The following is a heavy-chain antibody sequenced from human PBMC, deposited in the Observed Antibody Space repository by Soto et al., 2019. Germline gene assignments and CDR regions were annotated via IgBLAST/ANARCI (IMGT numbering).Heavy chain of an antibody. CDR3: ARDRKKGSTSYYYGMDV. V-gene: IGHV3-48*02. Sequence: GGSLRLSCAASGFTFSSYSMNWVRQAPGKGLEWVSYISSSSSTIYYADSVKGRFTISRDNAKNSLYLQMNSLRDEDTAVYYCARDRKKGSTSYYYGMDVWGQGTTVTAP. D-gene: IGHD1-1*01. CDR2: ISSSSSTI. J-gene: IGHJ6*02. CDR1: GFTFSSYS.